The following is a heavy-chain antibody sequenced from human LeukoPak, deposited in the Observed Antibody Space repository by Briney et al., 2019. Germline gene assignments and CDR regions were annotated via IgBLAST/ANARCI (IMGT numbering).Heavy chain of an antibody. D-gene: IGHD6-6*01. CDR3: AREGRDSSSSLIDY. CDR1: GGSIRNYY. V-gene: IGHV4-4*07. J-gene: IGHJ4*02. CDR2: IYTSGST. Sequence: SETLSLTCTVSGGSIRNYYWSWIRQPAGKGLEWIGRIYTSGSTNYNPSLKSRVTISVDTSKNQFSLKLSSVTAADTAVYYCAREGRDSSSSLIDYWGQGTLVTASS.